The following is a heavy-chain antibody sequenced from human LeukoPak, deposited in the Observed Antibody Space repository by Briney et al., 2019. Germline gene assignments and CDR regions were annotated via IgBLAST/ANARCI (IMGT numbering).Heavy chain of an antibody. CDR3: ARGRQAVTMIVVVMTAVSYYLDV. CDR1: GGSFSGYY. V-gene: IGHV4-34*01. CDR2: MNPSGST. Sequence: SETLSLTCAVYGGSFSGYYWTWIRQTPEKGLEWIREMNPSGSTNYNPSLKSRVTISVDTSKNQFSLELSSVTAADTAVYYCARGRQAVTMIVVVMTAVSYYLDVWGKGTTVTVS. D-gene: IGHD3-22*01. J-gene: IGHJ6*03.